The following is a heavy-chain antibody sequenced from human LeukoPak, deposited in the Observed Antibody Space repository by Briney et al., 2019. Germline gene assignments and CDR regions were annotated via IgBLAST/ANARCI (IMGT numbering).Heavy chain of an antibody. D-gene: IGHD5-12*01. CDR1: GYTFTVYY. CDR3: APHPGVATIGPYYYYGMDV. J-gene: IGHJ6*02. CDR2: INPNSGGT. V-gene: IGHV1-2*02. Sequence: ATVKVSCKASGYTFTVYYMHWVRHAPAQGLEWVGWINPNSGGTNYAQKFQGRVTMTRDTSLSTAYMQRRRLRSDDTAVYYCAPHPGVATIGPYYYYGMDVWGQGTTVTVSS.